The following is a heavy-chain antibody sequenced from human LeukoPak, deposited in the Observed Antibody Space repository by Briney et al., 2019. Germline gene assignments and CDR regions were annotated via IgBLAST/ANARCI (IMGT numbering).Heavy chain of an antibody. CDR1: AGTFSTYT. CDR2: IIPIFGTA. D-gene: IGHD2-2*02. J-gene: IGHJ5*02. V-gene: IGHV1-69*05. Sequence: SVKVSCKASAGTFSTYTISWVRQAPGQGLEWLGGIIPIFGTANYAKKCQGRVTITTDESTSTAYMELSSLRSEDTAVYYCARDQGRYCSSTSCYRPEGGSFAPWGQGTLVTVSS. CDR3: ARDQGRYCSSTSCYRPEGGSFAP.